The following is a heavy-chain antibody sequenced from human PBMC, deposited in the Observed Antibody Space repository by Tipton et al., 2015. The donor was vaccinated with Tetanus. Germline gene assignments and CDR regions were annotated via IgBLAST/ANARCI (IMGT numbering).Heavy chain of an antibody. CDR1: GHNFVNFG. Sequence: QSGAEVKEPGASVKVSCKASGHNFVNFGISWVRQAPGQGLEWMGWISAYNGKTKYAQRLQGRVTMTTDRSASTAYMDLRRLRSDDTAVYYCARVQEQRIYYYGMDVWGQGTTVTVSS. CDR2: ISAYNGKT. J-gene: IGHJ6*02. D-gene: IGHD6-25*01. V-gene: IGHV1-18*01. CDR3: ARVQEQRIYYYGMDV.